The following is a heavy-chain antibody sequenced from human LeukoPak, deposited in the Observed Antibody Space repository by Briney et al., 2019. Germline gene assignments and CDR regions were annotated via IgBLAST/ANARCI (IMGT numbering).Heavy chain of an antibody. CDR1: GFTFSSYW. V-gene: IGHV3-7*03. J-gene: IGHJ4*02. CDR2: IKQDGGEK. Sequence: GGSLRLSCAASGFTFSSYWMSWVRQAPGKGLEWVAIIKQDGGEKNCVDSVKGRFTISRDNAKNSLYLQMNSLRAEDTAVYYCARVGPRGDSSGYNYFDYWGQGTLVTVSS. D-gene: IGHD3-22*01. CDR3: ARVGPRGDSSGYNYFDY.